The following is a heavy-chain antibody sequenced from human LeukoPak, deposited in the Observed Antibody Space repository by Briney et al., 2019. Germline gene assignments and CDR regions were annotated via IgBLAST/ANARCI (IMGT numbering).Heavy chain of an antibody. Sequence: GESLKISCKGSGYSFTSYWIGWVRQMPGKGLEWMGIIYPGDSDTGYSPSFQGQVTISADKSISTAYLQWSSLKASDTAMYYCARLHYDSSGYYPYYFDYWGQGTLVTVSS. V-gene: IGHV5-51*01. CDR3: ARLHYDSSGYYPYYFDY. CDR2: IYPGDSDT. J-gene: IGHJ4*02. CDR1: GYSFTSYW. D-gene: IGHD3-22*01.